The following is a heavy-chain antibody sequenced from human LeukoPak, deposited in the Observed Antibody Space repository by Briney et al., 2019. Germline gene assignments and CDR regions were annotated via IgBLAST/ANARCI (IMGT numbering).Heavy chain of an antibody. D-gene: IGHD5-12*01. Sequence: GGSLRLSCAASGFTFSSYAMTWVRQAPGKGLEWVSAISGSGGSTYYADSVKGRFTISRDNSKNTLYLQMNSLRAEDTAVYYCARGPSGYHNTGGQGTLVTVSS. CDR3: ARGPSGYHNT. CDR2: ISGSGGST. CDR1: GFTFSSYA. J-gene: IGHJ4*02. V-gene: IGHV3-23*01.